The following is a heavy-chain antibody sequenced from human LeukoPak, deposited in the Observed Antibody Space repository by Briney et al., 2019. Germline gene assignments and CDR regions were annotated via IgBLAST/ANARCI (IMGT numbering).Heavy chain of an antibody. D-gene: IGHD2-2*01. CDR2: ISSSGSFI. CDR3: ARVVTAAWDWFDP. J-gene: IGHJ5*02. V-gene: IGHV3-21*01. Sequence: GGSLRLSCVASGFTFSSYSMNWVRQAPGKGLEWVSSISSSGSFIYYADSVKGRLTTSRDNAKNSLYLQMNSLRADDTAVYYCARVVTAAWDWFDPWGQGTLVTVSS. CDR1: GFTFSSYS.